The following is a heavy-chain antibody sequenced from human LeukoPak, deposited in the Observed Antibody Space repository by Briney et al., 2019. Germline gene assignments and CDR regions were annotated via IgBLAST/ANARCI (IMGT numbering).Heavy chain of an antibody. CDR1: GGSFSGYY. V-gene: IGHV4-34*01. Sequence: PSETLSLTCAVYGGSFSGYYWSWIRQPPGKGLEWIGEINHSGSTNYNPSLKSRVTISVDTSKHQFSLKLSSVTAADTAVYYCARSVWDSSSWYPYWGQGTLVTVSS. CDR3: ARSVWDSSSWYPY. J-gene: IGHJ4*02. D-gene: IGHD6-13*01. CDR2: INHSGST.